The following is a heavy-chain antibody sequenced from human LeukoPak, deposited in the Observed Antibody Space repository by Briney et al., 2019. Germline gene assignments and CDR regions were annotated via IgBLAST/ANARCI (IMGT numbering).Heavy chain of an antibody. CDR3: ARGLIYGSGMLFDY. D-gene: IGHD3-10*01. CDR1: GYTFTTYH. V-gene: IGHV1-46*01. CDR2: IDTSDGNT. Sequence: ASVKVSCKASGYTFTTYHMHWVRQAPGQGLEWVGMIDTSDGNTNYAQKFQGRVTMTRDTSTSTVYMELSYLRSADTAVYYCARGLIYGSGMLFDYWGQGTLVTVSS. J-gene: IGHJ4*02.